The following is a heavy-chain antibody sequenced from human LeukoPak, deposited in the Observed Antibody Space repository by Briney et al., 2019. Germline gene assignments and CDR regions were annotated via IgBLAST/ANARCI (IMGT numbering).Heavy chain of an antibody. CDR3: ASYCSSTSCNPS. V-gene: IGHV4-4*09. D-gene: IGHD2-2*01. CDR1: GGSISSYY. J-gene: IGHJ5*02. CDR2: IYTSGST. Sequence: SETLSLTCTVSGGSISSYYWSWIRQPPGKGLEWIGYIYTSGSTNYNPSLKSRVTISVDTSKNQFSLKLSSVTAADTAVYYCASYCSSTSCNPSWGQGTLVTVSS.